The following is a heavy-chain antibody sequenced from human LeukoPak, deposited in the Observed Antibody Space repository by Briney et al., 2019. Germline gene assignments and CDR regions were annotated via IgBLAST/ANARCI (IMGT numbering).Heavy chain of an antibody. D-gene: IGHD3-10*01. V-gene: IGHV3-11*01. CDR3: ARDFGAADY. CDR2: ISSSDSTI. J-gene: IGHJ4*02. Sequence: GGSLRLSCAASGFTFSSYAMSWFRQAPGKGLEWISYISSSDSTIFHADSVKGRFTISRDNAKNSLYLQMNSPRAEDTAVYYCARDFGAADYWGQGTLVTVSS. CDR1: GFTFSSYA.